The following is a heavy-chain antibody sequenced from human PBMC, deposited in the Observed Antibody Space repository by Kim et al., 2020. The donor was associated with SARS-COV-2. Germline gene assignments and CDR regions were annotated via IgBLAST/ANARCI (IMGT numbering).Heavy chain of an antibody. V-gene: IGHV3-21*01. CDR2: ISSSSSYI. CDR1: GFTFSSYS. Sequence: GGSLRLSCAASGFTFSSYSMNWVRQAPGKGLEWVSSISSSSSYIYYADSVKGRFTISRDNAKNSLYLQMNSLRAEDTAVYYCAREQQLGPYNWFDPWGQGTLVTVSS. CDR3: AREQQLGPYNWFDP. J-gene: IGHJ5*02. D-gene: IGHD6-13*01.